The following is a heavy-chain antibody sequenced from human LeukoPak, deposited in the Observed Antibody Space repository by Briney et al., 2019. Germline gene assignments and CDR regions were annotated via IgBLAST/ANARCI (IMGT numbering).Heavy chain of an antibody. J-gene: IGHJ6*02. D-gene: IGHD6-13*01. Sequence: GGSLRLSCAASGFTFSSYAMHWVRQAPGKGLEWVAVISYDGSNKYYADSVKGRFTISRDNSKNTLYLQMNSLRAEDTAVHYCARAYSSSWYYYYGMDVWGQGTTVTVSS. V-gene: IGHV3-30*04. CDR2: ISYDGSNK. CDR1: GFTFSSYA. CDR3: ARAYSSSWYYYYGMDV.